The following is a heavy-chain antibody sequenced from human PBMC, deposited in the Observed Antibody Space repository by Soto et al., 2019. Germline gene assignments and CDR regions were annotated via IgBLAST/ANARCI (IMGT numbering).Heavy chain of an antibody. Sequence: QVQLVQSGAEVRKPGASVRVSCKASGYTFTDKYLHWVRQAPGQGPEWMAWINPSRGITKYAQPFQGRVTVTRDTSISTVYMELSRLRSDDTAVYYCARVRGMLRAVFGLYSGMDVWGQGTTVTVSS. CDR1: GYTFTDKY. J-gene: IGHJ6*02. CDR3: ARVRGMLRAVFGLYSGMDV. D-gene: IGHD3-10*01. CDR2: INPSRGIT. V-gene: IGHV1-2*02.